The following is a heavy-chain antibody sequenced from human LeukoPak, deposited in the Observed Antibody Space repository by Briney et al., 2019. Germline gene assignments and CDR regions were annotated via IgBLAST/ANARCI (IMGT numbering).Heavy chain of an antibody. V-gene: IGHV3-21*06. CDR1: GFTLSSYT. D-gene: IGHD5-24*01. CDR3: ARVDQRDAYNLNYFDY. J-gene: IGHJ4*02. CDR2: ISSSGSHV. Sequence: GGSLRLSCVVSGFTLSSYTMNWVRQAPGTGLEWVSSISSSGSHVYYADSVKGRFTISRDNAKNSLYLQVSNLRAEDTAVYYCARVDQRDAYNLNYFDYWGQGTLVSVSP.